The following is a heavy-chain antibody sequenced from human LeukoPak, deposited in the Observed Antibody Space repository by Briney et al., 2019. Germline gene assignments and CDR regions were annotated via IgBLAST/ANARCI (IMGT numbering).Heavy chain of an antibody. J-gene: IGHJ4*02. CDR3: ARGVWSYYGSGSYYFDY. D-gene: IGHD3-10*01. CDR2: IYTSGST. V-gene: IGHV4-61*02. CDR1: GGSISSGSYY. Sequence: SETLSLTCTVSGGSISSGSYYWSWIRQPAGKGLEWIGRIYTSGSTNYNPSLKSRVTISVDTSKNQFSLKLSSVTAADTAVYHCARGVWSYYGSGSYYFDYWGQGTLVTVSS.